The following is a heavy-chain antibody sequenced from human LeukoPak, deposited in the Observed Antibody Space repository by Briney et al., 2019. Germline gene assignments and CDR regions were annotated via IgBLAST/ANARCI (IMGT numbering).Heavy chain of an antibody. CDR1: GFTFSSYG. Sequence: GRSLRLSCAASGFTFSSYGMHWVRQAPGKGLEWVAVIWYDGSNKYYADSVKGRFTISRDNSKNTLYLQTNSLRAEDTAVYYSAKDFRVGATYFDYWGQGTLVTVSS. D-gene: IGHD1-26*01. CDR2: IWYDGSNK. J-gene: IGHJ4*02. CDR3: AKDFRVGATYFDY. V-gene: IGHV3-33*06.